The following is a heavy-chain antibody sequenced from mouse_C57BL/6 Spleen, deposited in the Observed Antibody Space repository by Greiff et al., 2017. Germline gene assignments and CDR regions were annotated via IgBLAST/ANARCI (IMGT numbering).Heavy chain of an antibody. Sequence: QVQLQQPGAELVKPGASVKMSCKASGHTFTSDWITWVKQRPGQGLEWIGDIYPGSGSTNYNEKFKSKATLTVDTSSSTAYMQLSTLTSEDSAVYYCARGGDGFDYWGQGTTLTVSS. CDR2: IYPGSGST. D-gene: IGHD3-3*01. CDR3: ARGGDGFDY. V-gene: IGHV1-55*01. CDR1: GHTFTSDW. J-gene: IGHJ2*01.